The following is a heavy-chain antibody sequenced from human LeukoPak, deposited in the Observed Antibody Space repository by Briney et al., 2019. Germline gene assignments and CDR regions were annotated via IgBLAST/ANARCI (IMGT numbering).Heavy chain of an antibody. J-gene: IGHJ6*03. D-gene: IGHD1-26*01. V-gene: IGHV4-34*01. CDR3: ARGLWGYYVGGAYYYYYYMDV. Sequence: SETLSLTCAVYGGSFSGYYWSWIRQPPGKWLEWIGEINHSGSTNYNPSLKSRVTISVDTSKNQFSLKLSSVTAADTAVYYCARGLWGYYVGGAYYYYYYMDVWGKGTTVTISS. CDR2: INHSGST. CDR1: GGSFSGYY.